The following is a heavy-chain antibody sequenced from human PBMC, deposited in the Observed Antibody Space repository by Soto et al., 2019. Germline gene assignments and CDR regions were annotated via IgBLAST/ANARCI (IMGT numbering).Heavy chain of an antibody. CDR2: IRSKAYGGTT. V-gene: IGHV3-49*03. J-gene: IGHJ6*03. CDR1: GFTFGDYA. D-gene: IGHD6-13*01. CDR3: TRELLAAAGTGAPYYYYYMDV. Sequence: HPGGSLRLSCTASGFTFGDYAMSWFRQAPGKGLEWVGFIRSKAYGGTTEYAASVKGRFTISRDDSKSIAYLQMNSLKTEDTAVYYCTRELLAAAGTGAPYYYYYMDVWGKGTTVTVSS.